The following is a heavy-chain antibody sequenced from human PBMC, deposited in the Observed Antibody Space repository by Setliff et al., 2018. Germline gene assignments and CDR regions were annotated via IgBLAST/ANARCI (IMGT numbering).Heavy chain of an antibody. V-gene: IGHV4-39*01. J-gene: IGHJ3*02. CDR1: GDSISSSSYY. Sequence: KPSETLSLTCRVSGDSISSSSYYWGWIRQPPGKGLEWIGSINYSGITYYSPSLKSRVIVSVDSSKNQFSLKLSSGTAADTAVYYCARLPGYCNGGNCYGSYTFDIWGQGTMVTVSS. D-gene: IGHD2-15*01. CDR3: ARLPGYCNGGNCYGSYTFDI. CDR2: INYSGIT.